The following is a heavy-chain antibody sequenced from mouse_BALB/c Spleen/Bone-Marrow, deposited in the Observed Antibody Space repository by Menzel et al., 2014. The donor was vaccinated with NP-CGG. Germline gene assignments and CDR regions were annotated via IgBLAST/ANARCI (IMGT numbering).Heavy chain of an antibody. D-gene: IGHD2-1*01. J-gene: IGHJ2*01. Sequence: DVHLVESGGGLVQPGGFLRLSCATSGFTFTDHYMSWVRQPPGKAPEWLGFIRNKANGYTTEYSASVKGRFTISRDNSQSIVYLQMNTLRAEDSATYYCARDYLYYFDYWGQGTTLTVSS. CDR2: IRNKANGYTT. CDR1: GFTFTDHY. V-gene: IGHV7-3*02. CDR3: ARDYLYYFDY.